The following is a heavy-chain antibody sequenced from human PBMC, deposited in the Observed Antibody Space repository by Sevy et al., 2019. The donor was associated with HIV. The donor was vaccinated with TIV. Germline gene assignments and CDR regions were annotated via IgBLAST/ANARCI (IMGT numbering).Heavy chain of an antibody. Sequence: GGSLRLSCAASGFTFSSYWMHGVRQAPGKGLVWVSRINSDGSSTSYADSVKGRFTISRDNAKNTLYLQMNSLRAEDTAVYYCARVGGEYCSGGSCYPYYFDYWGQGTLVTVSS. CDR3: ARVGGEYCSGGSCYPYYFDY. V-gene: IGHV3-74*01. D-gene: IGHD2-15*01. CDR2: INSDGSST. J-gene: IGHJ4*02. CDR1: GFTFSSYW.